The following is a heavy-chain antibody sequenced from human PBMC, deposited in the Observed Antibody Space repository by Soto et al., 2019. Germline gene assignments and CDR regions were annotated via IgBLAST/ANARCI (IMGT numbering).Heavy chain of an antibody. CDR2: ISYDGSNK. D-gene: IGHD2-15*01. J-gene: IGHJ6*04. V-gene: IGHV3-30*18. CDR3: AXXXGAATXXGXXXV. CDR1: GFTFSSYG. Sequence: GGSLRLSCAASGFTFSSYGMHWVRQAPGKGLEWVAVISYDGSNKYYAESVKGRFTISRDNSKNTLYLQMNSLRAEDTAVYYCAXXXGAATXXGXXXVWGKXXTVTVSS.